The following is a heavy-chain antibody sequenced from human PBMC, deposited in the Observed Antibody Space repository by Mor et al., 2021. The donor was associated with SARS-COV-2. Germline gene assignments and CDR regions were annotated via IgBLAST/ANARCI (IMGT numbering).Heavy chain of an antibody. CDR2: ISSGGTTM. CDR3: ARTLTVSTYYSDTSGYYYEGPMTY. D-gene: IGHD3-22*01. J-gene: IGHJ4*02. Sequence: LEWVSYISSGGTTMYYADSVKGRFTISRDNAKNSLYLQMNSLRAEDTAVYYCARTLTVSTYYSDTSGYYYEGPMTYWGQGTLVTVSS. V-gene: IGHV3-11*01.